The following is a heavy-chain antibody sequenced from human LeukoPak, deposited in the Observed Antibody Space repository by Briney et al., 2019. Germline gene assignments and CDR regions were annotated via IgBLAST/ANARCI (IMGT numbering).Heavy chain of an antibody. CDR3: ARGGVSKSIAAAVY. Sequence: SETLSLTCTVSGGSISSYYWSWIRQPPGKGLEWIGYIYYSGSTNYNPSLKSRVTISVDTSKNQFSLKLSFVTAADTAVYYCARGGVSKSIAAAVYWGQGTLVTVSS. D-gene: IGHD6-13*01. CDR1: GGSISSYY. J-gene: IGHJ4*02. V-gene: IGHV4-59*08. CDR2: IYYSGST.